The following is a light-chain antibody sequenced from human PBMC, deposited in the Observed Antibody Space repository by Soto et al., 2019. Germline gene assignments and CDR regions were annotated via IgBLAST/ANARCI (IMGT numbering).Light chain of an antibody. CDR3: SSYTTTTTLV. V-gene: IGLV2-14*01. Sequence: QFVRTQPCSLSWAPCRSVTLSFPWAHRVVCSYNYVSWYQQHPGKAPKLMIYDVNNWPSGFSNRFSGSKSGNTASLTISGLQAEDEADYFCSSYTTTTTLVFGTGTKVTVL. CDR2: DVN. CDR1: HRVVCSYNY. J-gene: IGLJ1*01.